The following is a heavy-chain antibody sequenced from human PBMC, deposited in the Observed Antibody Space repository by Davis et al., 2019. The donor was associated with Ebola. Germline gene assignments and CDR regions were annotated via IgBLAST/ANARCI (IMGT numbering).Heavy chain of an antibody. CDR3: ARDESITVAGPRGWFDP. CDR2: TYYRSKWYN. D-gene: IGHD6-19*01. CDR1: GDSVSRNSVA. J-gene: IGHJ5*02. Sequence: SQTLSLTCAISGDSVSRNSVAWNWIRQSPSRGLEWLGRTYYRSKWYNDYAVSVKNRITINTDTSKNQISLQLNSVTPEDTAVYYCARDESITVAGPRGWFDPWGQGTLVTVSS. V-gene: IGHV6-1*01.